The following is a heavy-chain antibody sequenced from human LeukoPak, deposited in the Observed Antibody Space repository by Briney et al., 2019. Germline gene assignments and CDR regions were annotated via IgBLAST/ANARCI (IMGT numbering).Heavy chain of an antibody. V-gene: IGHV4-39*01. CDR1: YX. Sequence: YXWGWIRXPPGKGLEWIATISYTGSTYYNPSLKSRVTISVDTSKNQFSLRLSSVTAADTAVYYCASRQGNIFDYWGQGTLVTVSS. CDR3: ASRQGNIFDY. D-gene: IGHD2/OR15-2a*01. J-gene: IGHJ4*02. CDR2: ISYTGST.